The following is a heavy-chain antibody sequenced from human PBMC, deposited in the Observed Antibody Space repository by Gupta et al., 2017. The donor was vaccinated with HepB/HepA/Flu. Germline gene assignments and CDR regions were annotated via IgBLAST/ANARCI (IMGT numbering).Heavy chain of an antibody. CDR3: TRRGVMGTSAAFDI. CDR1: GFTLSNSW. D-gene: IGHD3-16*01. CDR2: INTDGSMT. J-gene: IGHJ3*02. V-gene: IGHV3-74*01. Sequence: EVQLVESGGGLVQPGGSMRLSCAASGFTLSNSWMHWVRQAPGKGLVWVSRINTDGSMTNYAESVRGRFTISRDNAKNTLYLQMNSLRAEDTAVYYCTRRGVMGTSAAFDIWGQGTMVTVSS.